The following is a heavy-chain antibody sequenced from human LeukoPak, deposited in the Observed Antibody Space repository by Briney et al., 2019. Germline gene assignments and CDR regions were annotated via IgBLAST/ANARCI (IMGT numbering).Heavy chain of an antibody. CDR1: GFTFSSYG. Sequence: GGSLRLSCAASGFTFSSYGMSWVRQAPGKGLEWVSAISGSGGSTYYADSVKGRFTISRDNSKNTLYLQMNSLRAEDTAVYYCAKDPNYDILTGILEDYWGQGTLVTVSS. CDR3: AKDPNYDILTGILEDY. V-gene: IGHV3-23*01. D-gene: IGHD3-9*01. J-gene: IGHJ4*02. CDR2: ISGSGGST.